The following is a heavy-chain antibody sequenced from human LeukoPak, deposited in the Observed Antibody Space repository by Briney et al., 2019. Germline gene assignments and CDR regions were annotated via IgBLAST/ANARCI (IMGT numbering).Heavy chain of an antibody. V-gene: IGHV1-46*01. D-gene: IGHD3-22*01. Sequence: ASVKVSCKASGYTFISYYMHWVRQAPGQGLEWMGIINPSGGSTSYAQKFQGRVTMTRDTSTSTVYMELSSLRSEDTAVYYCARDSIDRYYYYGMDVWGQGTTVTVSS. CDR2: INPSGGST. CDR3: ARDSIDRYYYYGMDV. CDR1: GYTFISYY. J-gene: IGHJ6*02.